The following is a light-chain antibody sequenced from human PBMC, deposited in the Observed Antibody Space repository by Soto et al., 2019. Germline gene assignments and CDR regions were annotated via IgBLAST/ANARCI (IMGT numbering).Light chain of an antibody. V-gene: IGKV1-39*01. CDR1: QTINKY. CDR2: GAS. CDR3: QQSHSTPHT. Sequence: DLQLTQSPSSLSASIGDRVTITCRASQTINKYLNWYQQKPGKAPKLLIYGASSLHSGVTSRFSGSGSGTDFTLTISSVQPEDFGSYYCQQSHSTPHTFGLGTKLQI. J-gene: IGKJ2*01.